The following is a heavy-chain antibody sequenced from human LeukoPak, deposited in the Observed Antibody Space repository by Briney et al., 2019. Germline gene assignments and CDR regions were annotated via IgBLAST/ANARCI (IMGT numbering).Heavy chain of an antibody. D-gene: IGHD3-10*01. J-gene: IGHJ4*02. V-gene: IGHV4-34*01. CDR2: INHSGST. CDR3: ARGRVPILQRLRNGSGSKFGFDY. Sequence: PSETLSLTCAVYGGSFSGYYWSWIRQPPGKGLEWIGEINHSGSTNYNPSLKSRVTISVDTSKNQFSLKLSSVTAADTAVYYCARGRVPILQRLRNGSGSKFGFDYWGQGTLVTVSS. CDR1: GGSFSGYY.